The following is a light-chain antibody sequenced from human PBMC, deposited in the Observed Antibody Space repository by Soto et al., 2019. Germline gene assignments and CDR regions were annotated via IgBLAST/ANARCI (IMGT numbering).Light chain of an antibody. CDR3: HQYNNFWT. Sequence: EIVLTQSPVTLSVPPGERGTLSCGASQSVSSRSAWYHQKPGQSPRLLIYGASTRATGIPARFSGSGSGTEFALTISSLQSEDFGLYYCHQYNNFWTFGQGTKVDIK. CDR1: QSVSSR. V-gene: IGKV3-15*01. CDR2: GAS. J-gene: IGKJ1*01.